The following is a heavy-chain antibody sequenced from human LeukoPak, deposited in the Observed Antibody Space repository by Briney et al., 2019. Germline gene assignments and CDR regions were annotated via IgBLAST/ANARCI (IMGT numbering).Heavy chain of an antibody. CDR1: GFTFRNYA. J-gene: IGHJ4*02. CDR2: IGAADGDNT. V-gene: IGHV3-23*01. D-gene: IGHD3-22*01. CDR3: AKFKGHYYYDSSGYCDN. Sequence: PGGSLRLSCAASGFTFRNYAMGWVRQAPGKGLEWVSVIGAADGDNTYYADSVKGRFSISRDNSNYTLHLQMNSLRAEDTAVFYCAKFKGHYYYDSSGYCDNWGQGTLVTVSS.